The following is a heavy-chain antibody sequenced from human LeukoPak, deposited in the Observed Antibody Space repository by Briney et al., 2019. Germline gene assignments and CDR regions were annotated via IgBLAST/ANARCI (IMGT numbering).Heavy chain of an antibody. CDR1: GYTFTRYD. D-gene: IGHD3-3*01. Sequence: ASVKVSCKASGYTFTRYDINWVRQATGQGLEWMGWMNPNRGDTGYAQKFQGRVTITRNTSISTAYICARGLWGDFWSGDYYYYYMDVWGKGTTVTVSS. CDR2: MNPNRGDT. V-gene: IGHV1-8*03. J-gene: IGHJ6*03. CDR3: YYYMDV.